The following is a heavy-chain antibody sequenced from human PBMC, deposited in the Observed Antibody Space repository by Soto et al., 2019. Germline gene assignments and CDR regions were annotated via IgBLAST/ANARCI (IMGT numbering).Heavy chain of an antibody. CDR3: ARGLRRELLRYFDY. J-gene: IGHJ4*02. Sequence: GGSLRLSCAASGFTVSSNYMSWVRQAPGKGLEWVSVIYSGGSTYYADSVKGRFTISRDNSKNTLYLQMNSLRAEDTAVYYCARGLRRELLRYFDYWGQGTLVTVSS. CDR1: GFTVSSNY. CDR2: IYSGGST. D-gene: IGHD1-26*01. V-gene: IGHV3-53*01.